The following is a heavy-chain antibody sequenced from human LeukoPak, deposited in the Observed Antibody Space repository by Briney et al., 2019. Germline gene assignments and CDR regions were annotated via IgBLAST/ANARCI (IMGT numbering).Heavy chain of an antibody. V-gene: IGHV1-2*02. Sequence: ASVKVSCKASGYTFTGYYMHWVRQAPGQGLEWMEWINPNSGGTNYAQKFQGRDTMTRDTSISTAYMELSRLRSDDTAVYYCARGKYHMGYYFDYWGQGTLVTVSS. CDR1: GYTFTGYY. CDR2: INPNSGGT. CDR3: ARGKYHMGYYFDY. D-gene: IGHD2-2*01. J-gene: IGHJ4*02.